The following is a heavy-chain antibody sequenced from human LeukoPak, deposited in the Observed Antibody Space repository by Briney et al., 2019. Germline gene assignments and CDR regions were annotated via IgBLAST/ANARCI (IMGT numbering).Heavy chain of an antibody. D-gene: IGHD2-15*01. J-gene: IGHJ5*02. Sequence: PSETLSLTCAVYGGSFSGNYWSWIRQPPGKGLEWIGEINHSGSTNYNPSLKSRVTISVDTSKNHFSLKLSSVTAADTAVYYCARGQGYCSGGSCYRPFDPWGQGTLVTVSS. V-gene: IGHV4-34*01. CDR1: GGSFSGNY. CDR2: INHSGST. CDR3: ARGQGYCSGGSCYRPFDP.